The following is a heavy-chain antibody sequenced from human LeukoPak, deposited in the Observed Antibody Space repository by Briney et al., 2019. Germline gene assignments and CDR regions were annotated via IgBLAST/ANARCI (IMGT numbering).Heavy chain of an antibody. CDR2: IKQDGSEK. D-gene: IGHD3-9*01. CDR1: GFTSSSYW. CDR3: ARAPAYDILTGYHPSDY. V-gene: IGHV3-7*01. J-gene: IGHJ4*02. Sequence: PGGSLRLSCAASGFTSSSYWMSWVRQAPGKGLEWVANIKQDGSEKYYVDSVKGRFTISRDNAKNSLYLQMNSLRAEDTAVYYCARAPAYDILTGYHPSDYWGQGTLVTVSS.